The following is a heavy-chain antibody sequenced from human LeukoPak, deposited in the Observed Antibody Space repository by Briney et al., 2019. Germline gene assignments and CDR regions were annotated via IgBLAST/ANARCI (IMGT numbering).Heavy chain of an antibody. D-gene: IGHD3-10*01. CDR2: ISGDGAST. V-gene: IGHV3-23*01. CDR1: GFTFAIHA. CDR3: AKDSYVSGRPLHTFDV. Sequence: GGSLRLSCAASGFTFAIHAMTWVRQAPGKGLEWVSGISGDGASTHYAESVKGQFTISRDNSQNTLFLQMNSLRAEDTAIYYCAKDSYVSGRPLHTFDVWGQGTMVTVSS. J-gene: IGHJ3*01.